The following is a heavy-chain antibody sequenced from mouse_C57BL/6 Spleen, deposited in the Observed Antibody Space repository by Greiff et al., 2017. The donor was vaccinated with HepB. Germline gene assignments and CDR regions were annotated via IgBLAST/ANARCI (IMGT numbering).Heavy chain of an antibody. CDR3: ARENYGSRRTYYAMDY. CDR2: IYPGDGDT. D-gene: IGHD1-1*01. Sequence: VQLKESGPELVKPGASVKISCKASGYAFSSSWMNWVKQRPGKGLEWIGRIYPGDGDTNYNGKFKGKATLTADKSSSTAYMQLSSLTSEDSAVYFCARENYGSRRTYYAMDYWGQGTSVTVSS. J-gene: IGHJ4*01. CDR1: GYAFSSSW. V-gene: IGHV1-82*01.